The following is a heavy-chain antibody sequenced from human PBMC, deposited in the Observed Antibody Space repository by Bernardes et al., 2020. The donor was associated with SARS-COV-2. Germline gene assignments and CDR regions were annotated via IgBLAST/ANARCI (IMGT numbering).Heavy chain of an antibody. CDR3: VKDLLGNDQYYDFWSEGNY. D-gene: IGHD3-3*01. Sequence: LRLSCSASGFTFSSYAMHWVRQAPGKGLEYVSAISSNGGSTYYADSVKGRFTISRDNSKNTLYLQMSSLRAEDTAVYYCVKDLLGNDQYYDFWSEGNYWGQGTLVTVSS. J-gene: IGHJ4*02. V-gene: IGHV3-64D*06. CDR2: ISSNGGST. CDR1: GFTFSSYA.